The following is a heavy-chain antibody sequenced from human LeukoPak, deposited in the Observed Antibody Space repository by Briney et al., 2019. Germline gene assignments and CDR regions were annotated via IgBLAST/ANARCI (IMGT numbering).Heavy chain of an antibody. J-gene: IGHJ5*02. Sequence: GGSLRLSCAASGFTFSDYWIHWVRQAPGKGLEWVSSISSSSSYIYYADSVKGRFTISRDNAKNSLYLQMNSLRAEDTAVYYCATSRFDPWGQGTLVTVSS. CDR2: ISSSSSYI. CDR3: ATSRFDP. CDR1: GFTFSDYW. V-gene: IGHV3-21*01.